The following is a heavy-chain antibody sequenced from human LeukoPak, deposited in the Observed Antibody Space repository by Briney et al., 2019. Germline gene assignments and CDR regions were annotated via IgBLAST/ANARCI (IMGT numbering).Heavy chain of an antibody. CDR2: ISAYNGNT. CDR1: GYTFTSYG. V-gene: IGHV1-18*01. CDR3: AKRGVVIRGILVIGYHTEAYHYDH. Sequence: ASVKVSCKASGYTFTSYGISWVRQAPGQGLEWMGWISAYNGNTNYAQKLQGRVTMTTDTSTSTAYMELRSLRSDDTAVYFCAKRGVVIRGILVIGYHTEAYHYDHWGQGTLVTVSS. D-gene: IGHD3-10*01. J-gene: IGHJ4*02.